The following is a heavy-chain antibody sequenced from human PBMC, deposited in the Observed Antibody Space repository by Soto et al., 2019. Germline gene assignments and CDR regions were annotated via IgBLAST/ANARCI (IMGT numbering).Heavy chain of an antibody. Sequence: LSLTCTVSGGSISSYYWSWIRQPPGKGLEWIGYIYYSGSTNYNPSLKSRVTISVDTSKNQFSLKLSSVTAADTAVYYCARVRIQLWLPRDYYFDYWGQGTLVTVSS. CDR2: IYYSGST. CDR1: GGSISSYY. D-gene: IGHD5-18*01. J-gene: IGHJ4*02. V-gene: IGHV4-59*01. CDR3: ARVRIQLWLPRDYYFDY.